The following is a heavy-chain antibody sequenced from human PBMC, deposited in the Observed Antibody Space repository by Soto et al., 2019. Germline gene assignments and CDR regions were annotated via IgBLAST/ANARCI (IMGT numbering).Heavy chain of an antibody. V-gene: IGHV1-69*13. Sequence: ASVKVSCKASGGTFSSYAISWVRQAPGQGLEWMGGIIPIFGTANYAQKFQGRVTITADESTSTAYMELSSLRSEDTAVYYCARATPDSSGYYYYWFDPWGQGTLVTAPQ. CDR2: IIPIFGTA. CDR3: ARATPDSSGYYYYWFDP. CDR1: GGTFSSYA. J-gene: IGHJ5*02. D-gene: IGHD3-22*01.